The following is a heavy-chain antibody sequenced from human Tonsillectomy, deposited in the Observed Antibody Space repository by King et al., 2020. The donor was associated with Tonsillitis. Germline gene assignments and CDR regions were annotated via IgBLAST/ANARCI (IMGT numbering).Heavy chain of an antibody. V-gene: IGHV3-48*03. D-gene: IGHD3-22*01. CDR2: ISISGIAI. J-gene: IGHJ4*02. Sequence: VQLVESGGGLVQPGGSLRLSCAASGFTFSSYEVNWVRHAPVNGREWVSYISISGIAIHYPDSVKGRFTISRDNAKNALYLQMNSLRAEYTAVYYCATYYYDSRGWYFDYWGQGTLVTVSS. CDR1: GFTFSSYE. CDR3: ATYYYDSRGWYFDY.